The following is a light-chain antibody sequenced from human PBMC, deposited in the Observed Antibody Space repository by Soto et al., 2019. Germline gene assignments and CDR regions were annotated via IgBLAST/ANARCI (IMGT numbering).Light chain of an antibody. V-gene: IGKV3-11*01. CDR2: DAS. J-gene: IGKJ4*01. CDR1: QSVSSY. Sequence: EIVLTQSPATLSVSPGERATLSCRASQSVSSYLAWLQQKPGQAPRLLIYDASNRATGSPARFSGSGSGTDFTLTISSLEPEDFAVYYCQQRSKWPLTFGGGTKVDIK. CDR3: QQRSKWPLT.